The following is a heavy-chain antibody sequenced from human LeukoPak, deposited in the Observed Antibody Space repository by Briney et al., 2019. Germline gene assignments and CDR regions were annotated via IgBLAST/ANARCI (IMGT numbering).Heavy chain of an antibody. Sequence: GQSLKISCKGSGYSFTSYWIGWVRQAPGKGLEWVAVISYDGSNKYYADSVKGRFTISRDNSKNTLYLQMNSLRAEDTAVYYCARGPLRGKAFDYWGQGTLVTVSS. J-gene: IGHJ4*02. CDR2: ISYDGSNK. CDR1: GYSFTSYW. V-gene: IGHV3-30*19. CDR3: ARGPLRGKAFDY. D-gene: IGHD1-26*01.